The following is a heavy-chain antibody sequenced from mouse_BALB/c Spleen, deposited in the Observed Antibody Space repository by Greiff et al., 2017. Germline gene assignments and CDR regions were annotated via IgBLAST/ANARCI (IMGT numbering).Heavy chain of an antibody. D-gene: IGHD4-1*01. CDR1: GFTFTDYY. CDR3: ARGTGYYFDY. CDR2: IRNKANGYTT. J-gene: IGHJ2*01. Sequence: VQLKESGGGLVQPGGSLRLSCATSGFTFTDYYMSWVRQPPGKALEWLGFIRNKANGYTTEYSASVKGRFTISRDNSQSILYLQMNTLRAEDSATYYCARGTGYYFDYWGQGTTLTVSS. V-gene: IGHV7-3*02.